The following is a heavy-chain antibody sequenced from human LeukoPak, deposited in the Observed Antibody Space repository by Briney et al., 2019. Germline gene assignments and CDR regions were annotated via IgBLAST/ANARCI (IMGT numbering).Heavy chain of an antibody. CDR3: ARSADGYNWGYFDY. J-gene: IGHJ4*02. CDR1: GGTFSSYA. CDR2: IIPIFGTA. Sequence: SVRVSCKASGGTFSSYAISWVRQAPGQGLEWMGGIIPIFGTANYAQKFQGRVTITTDESTSTAYMELSSLRSEDTAVYYCARSADGYNWGYFDYWGQGTLVTVSS. V-gene: IGHV1-69*05. D-gene: IGHD5-24*01.